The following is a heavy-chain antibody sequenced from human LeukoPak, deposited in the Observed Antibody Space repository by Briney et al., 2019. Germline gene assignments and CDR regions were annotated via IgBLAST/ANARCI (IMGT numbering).Heavy chain of an antibody. CDR3: ARAGYSSGWYPFDY. Sequence: GGSLRLSCAASGFTVSSNYMSWVRQAPGKGLEWVSVIYSGGSTNYADSVKGRFTISRDNSKNTLYLQMNSLRAEDTAVYYCARAGYSSGWYPFDYWGQGTLVTVSS. D-gene: IGHD6-19*01. V-gene: IGHV3-53*01. CDR1: GFTVSSNY. CDR2: IYSGGST. J-gene: IGHJ4*02.